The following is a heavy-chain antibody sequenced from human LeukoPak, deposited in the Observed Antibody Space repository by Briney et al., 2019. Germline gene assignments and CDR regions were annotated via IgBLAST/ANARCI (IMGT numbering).Heavy chain of an antibody. V-gene: IGHV4-38-2*02. Sequence: PSETLSLTCTVSGYSISNGYYCGWIRQPPGKGLEVIGSVYHGGNTYYKESLKSRVTISLDTSKNQFSLRLSSVAAAVTAVYYCARSYSGSFLYWGQGSLVTVSS. CDR1: GYSISNGYY. CDR3: ARSYSGSFLY. D-gene: IGHD1-26*01. CDR2: VYHGGNT. J-gene: IGHJ4*02.